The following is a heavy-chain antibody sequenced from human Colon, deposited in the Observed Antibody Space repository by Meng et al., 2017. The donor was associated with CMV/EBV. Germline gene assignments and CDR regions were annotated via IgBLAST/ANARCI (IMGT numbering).Heavy chain of an antibody. Sequence: SWFIFSDSALHWVRQASGRGLQWVGHIRSKANSFATAYAASVRGKFTISRDDSKNTAYLQMNRLKTEDTAVYYCIQADYDNTGYLAYWGQGTLVTVSS. CDR1: WFIFSDSA. V-gene: IGHV3-73*01. CDR2: IRSKANSFAT. D-gene: IGHD3-22*01. CDR3: IQADYDNTGYLAY. J-gene: IGHJ4*02.